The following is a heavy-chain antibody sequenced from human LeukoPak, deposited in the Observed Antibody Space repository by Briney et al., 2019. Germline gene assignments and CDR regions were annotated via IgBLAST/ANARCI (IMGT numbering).Heavy chain of an antibody. CDR2: ISYDGSNK. Sequence: GGSLRLSCAASGFTFSSYAMHWVRQAPGKGLEWVAVISYDGSNKYYADSVKGRFTISRDNSKNTLYLQMNSLRAEDTAVYYCARWELPSLFDYWGQGTLVTGSS. CDR1: GFTFSSYA. V-gene: IGHV3-30-3*01. D-gene: IGHD1-26*01. J-gene: IGHJ4*02. CDR3: ARWELPSLFDY.